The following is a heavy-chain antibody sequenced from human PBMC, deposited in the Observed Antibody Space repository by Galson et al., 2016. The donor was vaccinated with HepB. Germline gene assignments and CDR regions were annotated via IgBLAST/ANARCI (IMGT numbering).Heavy chain of an antibody. D-gene: IGHD3-9*01. J-gene: IGHJ4*02. Sequence: SVKVSCKASGGTFSDYTINWVRQAPGQGLEWMGGIIPIFGTANYAQKFEGRVTITADESTNTANMELSSLRSADTAVYYCARVPYYSVLTGYGYYFHYWGQGTLVTVSS. CDR2: IIPIFGTA. CDR1: GGTFSDYT. V-gene: IGHV1-69*13. CDR3: ARVPYYSVLTGYGYYFHY.